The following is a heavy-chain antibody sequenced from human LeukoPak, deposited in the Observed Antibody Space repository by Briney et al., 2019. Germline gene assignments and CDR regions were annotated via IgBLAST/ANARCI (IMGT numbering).Heavy chain of an antibody. V-gene: IGHV4-30-2*01. Sequence: PSETLSLTCAVSGGSLSSGGYSWSWLRQPPGKGLEWIGYIYHSGSTYYNPSLKSRVTISVDRSKNQFSLKLSSVTAADTAVYYCARKAEAGSIIDYWGQGTLVTVSS. CDR1: GGSLSSGGYS. D-gene: IGHD6-19*01. CDR2: IYHSGST. CDR3: ARKAEAGSIIDY. J-gene: IGHJ4*02.